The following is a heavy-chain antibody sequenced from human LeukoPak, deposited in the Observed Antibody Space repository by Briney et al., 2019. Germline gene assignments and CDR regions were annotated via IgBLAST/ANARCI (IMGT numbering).Heavy chain of an antibody. CDR2: INPNSGGT. CDR1: GYTFTGYY. CDR3: ARDYYDILTGYLTQTKAYYMDV. J-gene: IGHJ6*03. D-gene: IGHD3-9*01. V-gene: IGHV1-2*02. Sequence: ASVEVSCKASGYTFTGYYMHWVRQAPGQGLEWMGCINPNSGGTNYAQKFQGRVTMTRDTSISTAYMELSRLRSDDTAVYYCARDYYDILTGYLTQTKAYYMDVWGKGTTVTVSS.